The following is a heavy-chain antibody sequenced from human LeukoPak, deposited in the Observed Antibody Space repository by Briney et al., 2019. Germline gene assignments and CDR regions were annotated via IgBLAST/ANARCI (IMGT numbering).Heavy chain of an antibody. V-gene: IGHV3-21*01. Sequence: GGSLRLSCAASGFTFSSYSMNWARQAPGKGLEWVSSISSSSSYIYYADSVKGRFTISRDNAKNSLYLQMNSLRAEDTAVYYCAIDGCSSTSCYVGVLIYWGQGTLVTVSS. CDR1: GFTFSSYS. CDR2: ISSSSSYI. J-gene: IGHJ4*02. CDR3: AIDGCSSTSCYVGVLIY. D-gene: IGHD2-2*01.